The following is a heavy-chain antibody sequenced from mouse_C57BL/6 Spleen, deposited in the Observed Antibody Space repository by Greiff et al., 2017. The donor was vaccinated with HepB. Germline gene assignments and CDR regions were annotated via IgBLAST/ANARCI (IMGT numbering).Heavy chain of an antibody. CDR3: ARRGTYYDYSWFAY. Sequence: QVQLQQPGAELMKPGASVKLSCKASGYTFTSYWMQWVKQRPGQGLEWIGEIDPSDSYTNYNQKFKGKATLTVDTSSSTAYMQLSSLTSEDSAVYYGARRGTYYDYSWFAYWGQGTLVTVSA. V-gene: IGHV1-50*01. CDR1: GYTFTSYW. CDR2: IDPSDSYT. J-gene: IGHJ3*01. D-gene: IGHD2-4*01.